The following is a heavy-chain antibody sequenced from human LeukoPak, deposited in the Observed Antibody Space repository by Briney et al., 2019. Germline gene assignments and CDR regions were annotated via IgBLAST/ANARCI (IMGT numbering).Heavy chain of an antibody. V-gene: IGHV1-3*01. J-gene: IGHJ3*02. D-gene: IGHD3-10*01. CDR2: INAGNGNT. CDR1: GYNFASHT. Sequence: GASVKVSCKASGYNFASHTIHWVRQAPGQSLEWMGWINAGNGNTKYSQKFQGRVTTSRDTSPSTAYMELSSLRSEDTAVFYCARDRRYYVSGGKDGFDIWGQGTMVTVSS. CDR3: ARDRRYYVSGGKDGFDI.